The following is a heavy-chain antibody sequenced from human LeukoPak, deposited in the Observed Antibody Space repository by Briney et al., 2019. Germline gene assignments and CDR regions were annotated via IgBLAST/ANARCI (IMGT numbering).Heavy chain of an antibody. CDR1: GFTVSSNY. Sequence: QPGGSLRLSCAASGFTVSSNYMSWVRQAPGKGLEWVSVIYSGGSTYYADSVKGRFTISRHNSKNTLYLQMNSLRAEDTAVYYCARAHVYCSGGSCYDYWGQGTLVTVSS. J-gene: IGHJ4*02. V-gene: IGHV3-53*04. D-gene: IGHD2-15*01. CDR3: ARAHVYCSGGSCYDY. CDR2: IYSGGST.